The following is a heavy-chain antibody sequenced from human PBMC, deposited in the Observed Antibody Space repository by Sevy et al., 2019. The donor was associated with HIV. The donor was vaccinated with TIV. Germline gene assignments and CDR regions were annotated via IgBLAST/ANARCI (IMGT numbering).Heavy chain of an antibody. CDR1: GFSFSSYA. CDR2: FSFGCGKI. Sequence: GGSLRLSCAASGFSFSSYAMSWVSQPPGKGLEWVATFSFGCGKINYADSVKGRFTISRDNSKNTLFLQMNRLRAEDTAVYYCAREGCSRPHDYWGQGTLVTVSS. V-gene: IGHV3-23*01. D-gene: IGHD2-2*01. CDR3: AREGCSRPHDY. J-gene: IGHJ4*02.